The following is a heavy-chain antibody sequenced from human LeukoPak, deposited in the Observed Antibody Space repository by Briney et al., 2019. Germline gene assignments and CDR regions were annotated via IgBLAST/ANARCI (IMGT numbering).Heavy chain of an antibody. Sequence: SETLSLTCTVSGGSISSYYWSWIRQPPGKGLEWIGYIYYSGSTNYNPSLKSRVTISVDTSKNQFSLKLSSVTAADTAVYYCARNLGYCSSTSCRPSRYFVYWGQGTLVTVSS. J-gene: IGHJ4*02. CDR3: ARNLGYCSSTSCRPSRYFVY. V-gene: IGHV4-59*08. CDR1: GGSISSYY. CDR2: IYYSGST. D-gene: IGHD2-2*01.